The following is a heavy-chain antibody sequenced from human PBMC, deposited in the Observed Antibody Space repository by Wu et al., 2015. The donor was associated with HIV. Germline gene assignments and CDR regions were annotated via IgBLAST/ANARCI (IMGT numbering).Heavy chain of an antibody. J-gene: IGHJ6*02. CDR2: IMPFFGTT. CDR3: AREECSGGYCYPSLYGMDV. CDR1: GGTFSNYG. Sequence: QVQLVQSESEMKKPESSVKVSCKASGGTFSNYGFSWVRQAPGQGLEWMGRIMPFFGTTNYAQKFQGRVTITADESTSTAYMELSSLRSDDTAVYYCAREECSGGYCYPSLYGMDVWGQGTTVTVSS. D-gene: IGHD2-15*01. V-gene: IGHV1-69*15.